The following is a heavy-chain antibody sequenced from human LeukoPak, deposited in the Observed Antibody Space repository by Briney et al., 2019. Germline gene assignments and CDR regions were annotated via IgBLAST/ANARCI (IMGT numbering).Heavy chain of an antibody. Sequence: SVKVSCKASGGTFSSYAISWVRQAPGQGLEWMGGIIPIFGTANYAQKFQGRVTITTDESTSTAYMELSSLRSEDTAVYYCARGSQDSSGCYYVGFDYWGQGTLVTVSS. CDR1: GGTFSSYA. CDR2: IIPIFGTA. V-gene: IGHV1-69*05. D-gene: IGHD3-22*01. J-gene: IGHJ4*02. CDR3: ARGSQDSSGCYYVGFDY.